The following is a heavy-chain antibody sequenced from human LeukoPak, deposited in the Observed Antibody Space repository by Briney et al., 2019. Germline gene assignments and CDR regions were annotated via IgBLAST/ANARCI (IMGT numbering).Heavy chain of an antibody. CDR3: ARDLPPYGMDV. CDR1: GGSISSGGYY. J-gene: IGHJ6*02. CDR2: IYYSGST. V-gene: IGHV4-61*08. Sequence: PSETLSLTCTVSGGSISSGGYYWSWIRQHPGKGLEWIGYIYYSGSTNYNPSLKSRVTISVDTSKNQFSLKLSSVTAADTAVYYCARDLPPYGMDVWGQGTTVTVSS.